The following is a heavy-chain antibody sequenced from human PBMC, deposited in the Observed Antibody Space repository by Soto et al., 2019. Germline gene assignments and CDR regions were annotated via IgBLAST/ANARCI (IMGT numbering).Heavy chain of an antibody. Sequence: SDTLSLTCTVSGASITFGGYSWSWIRQTPGKGLEWIGYINHLETTFYNPSFESRLTLSIDRAKNQFSLKLHSMSAADRAVYFCARGGGSDSFDYWGQGILVTVSS. CDR2: INHLETT. J-gene: IGHJ4*02. D-gene: IGHD1-26*01. CDR3: ARGGGSDSFDY. CDR1: GASITFGGYS. V-gene: IGHV4-30-2*01.